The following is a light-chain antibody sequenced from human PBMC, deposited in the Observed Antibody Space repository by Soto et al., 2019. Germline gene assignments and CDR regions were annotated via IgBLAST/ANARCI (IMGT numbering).Light chain of an antibody. V-gene: IGKV3-15*01. Sequence: EIVLTQSPATLSVSPGERVILSCRASQSVDISLAWYQQKPGQAPRLLIYGASTRATDMPGTFSGRGSGTEFTLTITSLRPEDFGVYYCQQYRSWPPITFGQGTRLEIK. J-gene: IGKJ5*01. CDR2: GAS. CDR3: QQYRSWPPIT. CDR1: QSVDIS.